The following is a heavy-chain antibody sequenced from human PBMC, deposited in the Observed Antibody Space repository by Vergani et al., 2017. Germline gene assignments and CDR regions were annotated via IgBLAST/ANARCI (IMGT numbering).Heavy chain of an antibody. Sequence: VQLVESGGGLVKPGRSLRLSCAASGFTFSDYYMSWVRQAPGKGLEWVSVIKSDGRTSYAESVRGRFTISRDTSRNAVYLQMNILIVEDTGVYYCTRSECSGTTCYGHYFDLWGHGILVTVSS. CDR2: IKSDGRT. D-gene: IGHD2-15*01. CDR3: TRSECSGTTCYGHYFDL. V-gene: IGHV3-66*02. J-gene: IGHJ4*01. CDR1: GFTFSDYY.